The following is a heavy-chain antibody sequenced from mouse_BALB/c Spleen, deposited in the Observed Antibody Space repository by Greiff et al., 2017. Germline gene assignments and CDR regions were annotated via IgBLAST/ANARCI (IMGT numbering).Heavy chain of an antibody. CDR1: GYSFTSYW. CDR2: IDPSDSET. J-gene: IGHJ1*01. V-gene: IGHV1S127*01. D-gene: IGHD1-2*01. Sequence: QVHVKQSGPQLVRPGASVKISCKASGYSFTSYWMHWVKQRPGQGLEWIGMIDPSDSETRLNQKFKDKATLTVDKSSSTAYMQLSSPTSEDSAVYYCARGKFITTATEFDVWGAGTTVTVSS. CDR3: ARGKFITTATEFDV.